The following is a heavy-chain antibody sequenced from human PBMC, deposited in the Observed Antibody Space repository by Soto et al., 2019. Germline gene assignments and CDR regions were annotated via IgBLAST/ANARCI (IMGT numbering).Heavy chain of an antibody. CDR2: ISGSGGST. CDR1: GFTFSSYA. Sequence: EVQLLESGGGLVQPGGSLRLSCAASGFTFSSYAMSWVRQAPGKGLEWVSAISGSGGSTYYADSVKGRFTIPRDNSNNTLYLQMTSLRAEDTAVYYCAKDGVIAALVEWFDPWGQGTLVTVSS. J-gene: IGHJ5*02. V-gene: IGHV3-23*01. CDR3: AKDGVIAALVEWFDP. D-gene: IGHD6-13*01.